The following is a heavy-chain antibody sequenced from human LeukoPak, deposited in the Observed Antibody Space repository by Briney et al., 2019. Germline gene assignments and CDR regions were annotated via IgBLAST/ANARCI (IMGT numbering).Heavy chain of an antibody. CDR1: GFTFSSYS. Sequence: GGSLRLSCAASGFTFSSYSMNWVRQAPGKGLEWVAYIRRSGNPIYYAGSVKGRFTISRDNAKNSLYLQMNSLRDEDTAVYYCVRDPDALDYWGPGTPVTVSS. J-gene: IGHJ4*02. CDR3: VRDPDALDY. CDR2: IRRSGNPI. V-gene: IGHV3-48*02.